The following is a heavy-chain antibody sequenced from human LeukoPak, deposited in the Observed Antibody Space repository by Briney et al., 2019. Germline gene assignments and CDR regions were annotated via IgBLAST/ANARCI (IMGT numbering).Heavy chain of an antibody. D-gene: IGHD3-22*01. Sequence: GGSLRLSCVASGFTFSNYWMQWVRQVPGKGLVWVSRLNGDGTNIIYADSVKGRFTISRDNAENTLYLQMNSLRAEDTAVYYCAKVTSYDYYDSSGFDYWGQGTLVTVSS. CDR2: LNGDGTNI. J-gene: IGHJ4*02. CDR3: AKVTSYDYYDSSGFDY. V-gene: IGHV3-74*01. CDR1: GFTFSNYW.